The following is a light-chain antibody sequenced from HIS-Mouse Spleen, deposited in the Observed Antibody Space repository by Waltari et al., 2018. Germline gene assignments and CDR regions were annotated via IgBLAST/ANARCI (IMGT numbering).Light chain of an antibody. CDR2: KDS. Sequence: SYELTQPSSVSVSPGQTARITCSGDVLAKQYARWFQQKPGQAPVLVIYKDSERPSGIPERFSGSSSGTTVTLTISGAQVEDEADYYCYSAADNNVFGSGTKVTVL. V-gene: IGLV3-27*01. J-gene: IGLJ6*01. CDR3: YSAADNNV. CDR1: VLAKQY.